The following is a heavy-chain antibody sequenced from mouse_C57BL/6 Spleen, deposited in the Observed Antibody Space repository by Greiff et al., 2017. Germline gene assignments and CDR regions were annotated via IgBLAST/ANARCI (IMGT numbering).Heavy chain of an antibody. CDR3: ARDRATVVAFDY. D-gene: IGHD1-1*01. CDR2: ISDGGSYT. CDR1: GFTFSSYA. Sequence: EVQLQQSGGGLVKPGGSLKLSCAASGFTFSSYAMSWVRQTPEKRLEWVATISDGGSYTYYPDNVKGRFTISRDNAKNNLYLQMSHLKSEDTAMYYCARDRATVVAFDYWGQGTTLTVSS. J-gene: IGHJ2*01. V-gene: IGHV5-4*01.